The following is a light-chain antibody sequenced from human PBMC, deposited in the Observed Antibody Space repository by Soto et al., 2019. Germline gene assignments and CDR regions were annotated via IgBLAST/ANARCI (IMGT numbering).Light chain of an antibody. J-gene: IGLJ1*01. CDR2: DVS. CDR3: SSYTSTTPFV. CDR1: SSHVDTYNY. Sequence: QSALTQPASVSGSPGQSITISCTGSSSHVDTYNYITWYQQLPGKAPKVIIYDVSNRPSGVSDRFSGSKSGNTASLTISGLLTEDEGDYYCSSYTSTTPFVFGTGTKFTVL. V-gene: IGLV2-14*01.